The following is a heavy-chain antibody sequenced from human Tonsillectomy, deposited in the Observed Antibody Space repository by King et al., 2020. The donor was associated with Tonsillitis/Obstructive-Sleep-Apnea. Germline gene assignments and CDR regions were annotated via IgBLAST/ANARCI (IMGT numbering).Heavy chain of an antibody. CDR2: ISSSSTI. Sequence: VQLVESGGGLVQPGGSLRLSCAASGFTFSSYSMNWVRQAPGKGLEWISYISSSSTIYYADSVKGRFTISRDNAKNSLDLQMNSLRDEDTAVYYCARDQSGAYDILTGYPLFDYWGQGTLVTVSS. J-gene: IGHJ4*02. CDR3: ARDQSGAYDILTGYPLFDY. CDR1: GFTFSSYS. D-gene: IGHD3-9*01. V-gene: IGHV3-48*02.